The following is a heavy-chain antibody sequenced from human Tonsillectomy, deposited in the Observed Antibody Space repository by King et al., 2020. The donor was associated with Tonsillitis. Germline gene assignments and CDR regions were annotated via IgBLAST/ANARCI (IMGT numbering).Heavy chain of an antibody. CDR2: IGYDGSNK. CDR3: ARDPSYYSSSGVDY. CDR1: GFSFSNYG. V-gene: IGHV3-33*01. Sequence: VQLVESGGGVVQPGRSLRLSCAASGFSFSNYGMHWVRQAPGKGLEWVAVIGYDGSNKYYADSVKGRFTISRDNSRNTLYLQMDSLRAEDTAVYYCARDPSYYSSSGVDYWGQGTLVTVSS. D-gene: IGHD6-6*01. J-gene: IGHJ4*02.